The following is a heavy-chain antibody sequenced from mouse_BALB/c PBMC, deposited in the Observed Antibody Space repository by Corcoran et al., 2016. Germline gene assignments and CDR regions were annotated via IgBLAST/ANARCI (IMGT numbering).Heavy chain of an antibody. Sequence: QVQLQQSGGELVRPGTSVKVSCKASGYAFTNYLIEGVKQRPGQSLEWIGVINTGSGGTNYNEKFKGKATLTADKSTSTAYMQLSSLTSDDSAVYFCASADYEGTGFAYWGQGSLVTVSA. D-gene: IGHD2-4*01. CDR2: INTGSGGT. CDR3: ASADYEGTGFAY. J-gene: IGHJ3*01. CDR1: GYAFTNYL. V-gene: IGHV1-54*01.